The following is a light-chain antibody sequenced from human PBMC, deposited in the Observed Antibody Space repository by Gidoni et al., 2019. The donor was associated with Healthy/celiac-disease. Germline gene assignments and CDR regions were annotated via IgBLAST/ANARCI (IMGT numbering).Light chain of an antibody. CDR3: QQYNSYSRT. V-gene: IGKV1-5*03. J-gene: IGKJ4*01. CDR1: QRISSW. Sequence: DIQMTQSPSTLSASVGDRVTITCRASQRISSWLAWYQQKPGKAPKLLIYKASSLESGVPSRFSGSGSGTEFTLTISSLQPDDFATYYCQQYNSYSRTFGGGTKVESK. CDR2: KAS.